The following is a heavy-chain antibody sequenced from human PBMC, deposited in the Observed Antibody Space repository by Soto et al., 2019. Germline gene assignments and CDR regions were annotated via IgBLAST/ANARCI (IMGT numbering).Heavy chain of an antibody. CDR1: GLIFSDYH. CDR3: AMLGGWSGGSSGMDV. V-gene: IGHV3-72*01. D-gene: IGHD6-19*01. CDR2: IRRKANSYTT. Sequence: EVQLVESGGGLVQPGGSLRLSCAASGLIFSDYHMDWVRQAPGKGLEWVGRIRRKANSYTTEYAASVKGRFTISRDDSKNSLYLQMNSLKSEDTAVYYCAMLGGWSGGSSGMDVWGSGTTVTVSS. J-gene: IGHJ6*04.